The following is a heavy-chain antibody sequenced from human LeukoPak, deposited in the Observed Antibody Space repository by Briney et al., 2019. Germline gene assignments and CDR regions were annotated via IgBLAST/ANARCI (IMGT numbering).Heavy chain of an antibody. J-gene: IGHJ4*02. Sequence: PSETLSLTCTVSGGSISSYHWSWIRQAPGKGLEWIGYIYNSGSANYNPSLKSRVTISLHTSTNQFSLKLNSVTAADTAVYYCTTARSGWYHFDYWGQGTLVTVSS. D-gene: IGHD6-19*01. CDR1: GGSISSYH. CDR3: TTARSGWYHFDY. V-gene: IGHV4-59*01. CDR2: IYNSGSA.